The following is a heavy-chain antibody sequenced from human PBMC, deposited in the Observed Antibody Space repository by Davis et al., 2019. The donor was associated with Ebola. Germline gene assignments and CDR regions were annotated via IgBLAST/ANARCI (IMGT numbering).Heavy chain of an antibody. CDR3: ARRYLRLNWNYNFDL. Sequence: PGGSLRLSCTVSGDSISNTNYHWGWIRQPPGKGLEWIGNMFYSGSLYSEPSLGSRVAISLDTSKNQFYLKLRSVTAADSGVYYCARRYLRLNWNYNFDLWGQGTLVTVSS. CDR1: GDSISNTNYH. D-gene: IGHD1-7*01. V-gene: IGHV4-39*01. J-gene: IGHJ4*02. CDR2: MFYSGSL.